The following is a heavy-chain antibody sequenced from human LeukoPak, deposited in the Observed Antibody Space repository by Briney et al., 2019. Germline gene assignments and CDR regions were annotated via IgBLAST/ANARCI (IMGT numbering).Heavy chain of an antibody. CDR2: IYYSGST. Sequence: SETLSLTCTVSGGSVSSGSYYWSWIRQPPGKGLEWIGYIYYSGSTNYNPSLKSRVTISVDTSKNQFSLKLSSVTAADTAVYYCARDSGQAVYYYGMDVWGQGTTVTVSS. D-gene: IGHD3-10*01. V-gene: IGHV4-61*01. J-gene: IGHJ6*02. CDR1: GGSVSSGSYY. CDR3: ARDSGQAVYYYGMDV.